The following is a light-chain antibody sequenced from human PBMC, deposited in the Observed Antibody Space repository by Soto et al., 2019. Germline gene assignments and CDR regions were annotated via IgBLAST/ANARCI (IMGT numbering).Light chain of an antibody. CDR2: GAS. J-gene: IGKJ2*01. V-gene: IGKV3-20*01. CDR3: QQYGSAPYT. CDR1: QSVTSNY. Sequence: EIVLTQSPGTLSLSPGERATLSCRASQSVTSNYLAWFQQKPGQAPRLLIFGASSRVVDIPDRFSGSGSGTDFTLTISRLEPEDFALYYCQQYGSAPYTFGQGTKLEIK.